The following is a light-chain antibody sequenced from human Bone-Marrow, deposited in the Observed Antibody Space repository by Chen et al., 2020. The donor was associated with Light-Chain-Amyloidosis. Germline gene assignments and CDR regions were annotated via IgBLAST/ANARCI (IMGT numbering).Light chain of an antibody. CDR1: QGIYSH. CDR3: QQLYTYPLT. Sequence: DIQLTQSPSVLPASVGDRVTITCRASQGIYSHLAWYPQKPGKAPKLLIYAASTLQRGVPSRVSGAGSGTEFTLTITSLQPEDSATYYCQQLYTYPLTFGGGTKVVFK. CDR2: AAS. V-gene: IGKV1-9*01. J-gene: IGKJ4*01.